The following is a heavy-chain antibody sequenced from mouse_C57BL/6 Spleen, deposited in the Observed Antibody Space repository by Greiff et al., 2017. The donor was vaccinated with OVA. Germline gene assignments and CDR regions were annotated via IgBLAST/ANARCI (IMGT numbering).Heavy chain of an antibody. CDR1: GYTFTDYE. CDR2: IDPETGGT. D-gene: IGHD2-5*01. V-gene: IGHV1-15*01. Sequence: QVQLKQSGAELVRPGASVTLSCKASGYTFTDYEMHWVKQTPVHGLEWIGAIDPETGGTAYNQKFKGKAILTADKSSSTAYMELRSLTSEDSAVYYCLYSNYAYWGQGTLVTVSA. CDR3: LYSNYAY. J-gene: IGHJ3*01.